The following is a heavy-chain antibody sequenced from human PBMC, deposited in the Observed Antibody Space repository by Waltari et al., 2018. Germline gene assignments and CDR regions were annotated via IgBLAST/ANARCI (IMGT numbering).Heavy chain of an antibody. V-gene: IGHV4-39*01. CDR2: IYHSGST. D-gene: IGHD3-10*01. CDR1: GGSLSRSNYY. Sequence: QLQLQESGPGLVKPSETLSLTCTVSGGSLSRSNYYWVWIRPPPGKGLDWIAGIYHSGSTYYNPSLKSRVTISVDTSKNQFSLKLTSVTAADTAVYYCARIYGSGSPIPSVDYWGQGTLVTVSS. J-gene: IGHJ4*02. CDR3: ARIYGSGSPIPSVDY.